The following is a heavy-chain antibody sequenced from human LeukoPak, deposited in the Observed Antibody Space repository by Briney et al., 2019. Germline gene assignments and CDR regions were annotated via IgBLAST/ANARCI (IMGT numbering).Heavy chain of an antibody. D-gene: IGHD6-19*01. V-gene: IGHV1-8*03. CDR2: MNPNSGNT. CDR1: GYTFTSYD. CDR3: ARGPSGWYRGYYYYYYMDV. J-gene: IGHJ6*03. Sequence: ASVKVSCKASGYTFTSYDINWVRQATGQGLEWMGWMNPNSGNTGYAQKFQGRVTITRNTSISTAYMELSSLRSEDTAVYYCARGPSGWYRGYYYYYYMDVWGKGTTVTVSS.